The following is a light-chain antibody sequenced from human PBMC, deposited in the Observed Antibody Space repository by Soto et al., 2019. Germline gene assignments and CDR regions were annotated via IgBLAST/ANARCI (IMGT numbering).Light chain of an antibody. CDR2: VNT. J-gene: IGLJ1*01. CDR3: QSYDSSLISLI. Sequence: QSVLTQPPSVSGAPGQRVTISCTGSNSNIEADYAISWYRQFPGTAPKLLIYVNTNRPSGVPDRFSGSKSGSSASLAITGLQVEDEADYYCQSYDSSLISLIFGPGTKLTVL. CDR1: NSNIEADYA. V-gene: IGLV1-40*01.